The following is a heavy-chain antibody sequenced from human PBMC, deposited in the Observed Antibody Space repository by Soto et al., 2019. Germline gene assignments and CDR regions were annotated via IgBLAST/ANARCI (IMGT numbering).Heavy chain of an antibody. V-gene: IGHV4-39*01. CDR3: ARHGVSWDTAIPANWFDP. Sequence: PSETLSLTCTVSGGSISSSSYYWGWIRQPPGKGLEWIGSIYYSGSTYYNPSLKSRVTISVDTSKNQFSLKLSSVTAADTAVYYCARHGVSWDTAIPANWFDPWGQGTLVTVSS. J-gene: IGHJ5*02. D-gene: IGHD5-18*01. CDR2: IYYSGST. CDR1: GGSISSSSYY.